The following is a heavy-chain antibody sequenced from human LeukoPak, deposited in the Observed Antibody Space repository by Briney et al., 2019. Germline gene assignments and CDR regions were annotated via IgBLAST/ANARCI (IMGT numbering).Heavy chain of an antibody. J-gene: IGHJ4*02. V-gene: IGHV3-20*04. D-gene: IGHD3-22*01. Sequence: GSLRLSCAASGFTFDDYGLTWVRQAPGQGLEWVSGINWNGGSTGYADSVKGRFTISRDNAKNFLYLQMNSLRAEDTALYYCARDRDSSSVYYYLFDYWGQGTLVTVSS. CDR2: INWNGGST. CDR3: ARDRDSSSVYYYLFDY. CDR1: GFTFDDYG.